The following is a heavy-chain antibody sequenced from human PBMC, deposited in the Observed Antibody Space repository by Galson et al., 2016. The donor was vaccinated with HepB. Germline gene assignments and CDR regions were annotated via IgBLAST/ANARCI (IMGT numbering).Heavy chain of an antibody. V-gene: IGHV3-53*01. CDR2: IYSGGNT. CDR3: ARDREGVEPATSLGLGYYYFYYMDV. J-gene: IGHJ6*03. Sequence: SLRLSCAASGLTVSSNYMSWVRQAPGKGLEWVSLIYSGGNTYYTDSVKGRFTISRDNSKNTLYLQMNRLRAEDTAVYFCARDREGVEPATSLGLGYYYFYYMDVWGKGTTVTVSS. CDR1: GLTVSSNY. D-gene: IGHD5-24*01.